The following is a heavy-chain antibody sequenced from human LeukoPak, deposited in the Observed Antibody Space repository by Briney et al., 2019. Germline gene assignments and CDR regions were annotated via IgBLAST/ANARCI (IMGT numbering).Heavy chain of an antibody. J-gene: IGHJ6*02. Sequence: SETLSLTCTVSGGSINNYYWSWIRQPPGKGLEWIGYIHHSGTTNYNPSVKSRVTISLDTSKNQFSLKLSSVTAADTAVYYCARDKITGYSSTSYYYYGMDAWGQGTTVTVSS. D-gene: IGHD6-13*01. CDR3: ARDKITGYSSTSYYYYGMDA. CDR2: IHHSGTT. V-gene: IGHV4-59*01. CDR1: GGSINNYY.